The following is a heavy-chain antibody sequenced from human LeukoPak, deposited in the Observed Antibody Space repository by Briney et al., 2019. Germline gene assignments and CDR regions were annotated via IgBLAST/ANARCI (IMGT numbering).Heavy chain of an antibody. D-gene: IGHD3-10*01. CDR1: GDSLSISSYY. CDR2: FYYSGST. CDR3: ARHAFYYGSGSDWFDP. V-gene: IGHV4-39*01. Sequence: SETLSLTCTVSGDSLSISSYYWGWIRRPPGKGLEWVGSFYYSGSTYYNPSLKSRVTMSEVTSKNQFSLKLSSVTAAATAVYYWARHAFYYGSGSDWFDPSGQGALVTVSS. J-gene: IGHJ5*02.